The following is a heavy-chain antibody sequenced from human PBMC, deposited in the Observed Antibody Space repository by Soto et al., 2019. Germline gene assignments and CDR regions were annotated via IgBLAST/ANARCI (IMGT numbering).Heavy chain of an antibody. J-gene: IGHJ5*02. CDR3: ARSCADWSGFRGGFAP. CDR1: GGSISSSSYY. V-gene: IGHV4-39*01. Sequence: PSETLSLTCTVSGGSISSSSYYWGWIRQPPGKGLEWIGSIYYSGSTYYNPSLKSRVTISVDTSKNQFSLKLSSVTAADTAVYYCARSCADWSGFRGGFAPWGEGTPVSV. CDR2: IYYSGST. D-gene: IGHD3-3*01.